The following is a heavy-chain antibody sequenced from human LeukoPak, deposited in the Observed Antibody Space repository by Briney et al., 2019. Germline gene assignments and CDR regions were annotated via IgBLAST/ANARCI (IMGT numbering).Heavy chain of an antibody. D-gene: IGHD3-10*01. CDR2: ISGSGGST. J-gene: IGHJ4*02. Sequence: GGSLRLSCAASGFTFSSYAMSWVRQAPGKGLKWVSGISGSGGSTYYADSVKGRFTISRDNSKNTLYLQMNSLRAEDTAMYYCAKGGVGSGKTFDSWGQGTLVTVSS. CDR1: GFTFSSYA. CDR3: AKGGVGSGKTFDS. V-gene: IGHV3-23*01.